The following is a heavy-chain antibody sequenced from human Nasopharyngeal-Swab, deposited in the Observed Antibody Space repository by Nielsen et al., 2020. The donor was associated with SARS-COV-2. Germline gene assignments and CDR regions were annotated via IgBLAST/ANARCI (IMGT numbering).Heavy chain of an antibody. Sequence: SLKISCAASGSTFDDHAMHWVRQAPGKGLEWVSGIIWNGDSRGYADSVKGRFTISRDSAKKSLYLQMNSLRPDDTALYYCAKDKGRGISPVEGSLDIWGQGTMVTVSS. J-gene: IGHJ3*02. D-gene: IGHD4-23*01. CDR2: IIWNGDSR. V-gene: IGHV3-9*01. CDR1: GSTFDDHA. CDR3: AKDKGRGISPVEGSLDI.